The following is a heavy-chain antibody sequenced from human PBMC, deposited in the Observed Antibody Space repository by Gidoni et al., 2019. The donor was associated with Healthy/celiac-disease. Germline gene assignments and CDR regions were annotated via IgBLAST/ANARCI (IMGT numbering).Heavy chain of an antibody. Sequence: QVQLQQWGAGLLKPSETLSLTCAVYGGSFSGYYWSCISQPPWKGLNWMGEIKYSESNNYNPSLKSLVTISVDTSKNQFSLKLSSVTAADTAVYDCARGRKVWMATRKYAFDIWGQGTMVTVSS. CDR1: GGSFSGYY. V-gene: IGHV4-34*01. CDR3: ARGRKVWMATRKYAFDI. J-gene: IGHJ3*02. D-gene: IGHD3-16*01. CDR2: IKYSESN.